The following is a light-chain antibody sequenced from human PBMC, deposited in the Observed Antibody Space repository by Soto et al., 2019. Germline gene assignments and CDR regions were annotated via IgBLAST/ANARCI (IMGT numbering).Light chain of an antibody. J-gene: IGKJ5*01. CDR1: QDINTY. V-gene: IGKV1-9*01. CDR2: ASS. Sequence: DIQLTQSPSFLSASVGDRVTITCRASQDINTYLAWYQQKPGKAPKLLIFASSTLQNGVPSRFSGSGSGTEFTVTITSLQPEDFATYYCQQRKSYPITFGQGTRLEIK. CDR3: QQRKSYPIT.